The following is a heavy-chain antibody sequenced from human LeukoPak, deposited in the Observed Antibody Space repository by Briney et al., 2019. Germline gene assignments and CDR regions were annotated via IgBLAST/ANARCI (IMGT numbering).Heavy chain of an antibody. D-gene: IGHD3-10*01. J-gene: IGHJ5*02. CDR2: IYYSGST. CDR1: GGSISSYY. Sequence: PSETLSLTCTVSGGSISSYYWSWIRQPPGKGVEWIGDIYYSGSTNYNPSLKSRVTISVDTSKNQFSLKLSSVTAADTAVYYCARDGSGSLYNWFDPWGQGTLVTVSS. CDR3: ARDGSGSLYNWFDP. V-gene: IGHV4-59*01.